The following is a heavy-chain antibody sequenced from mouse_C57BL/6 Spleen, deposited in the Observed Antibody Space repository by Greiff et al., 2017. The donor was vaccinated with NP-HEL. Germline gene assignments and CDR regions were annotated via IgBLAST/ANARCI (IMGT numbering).Heavy chain of an antibody. CDR3: ARGYDYDSGAAY. CDR1: GFSLTSYG. D-gene: IGHD2-4*01. V-gene: IGHV2-2*01. J-gene: IGHJ3*01. Sequence: QVQLQQSGPGLVQPSQSLSITCTVSGFSLTSYGVHWVRQSPGKGLEWLGVIWSGGSTDYNAAFISRLSISKDNSKSQVFFKMNSLQADDTAIYYCARGYDYDSGAAYWGQGTLVTVSA. CDR2: IWSGGST.